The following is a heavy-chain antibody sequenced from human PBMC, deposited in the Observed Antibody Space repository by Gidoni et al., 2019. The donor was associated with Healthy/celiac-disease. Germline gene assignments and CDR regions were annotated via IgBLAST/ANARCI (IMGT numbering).Heavy chain of an antibody. CDR2: ISGSGGGT. Sequence: EVQLLESGGGLVQPGGSLRLSCAASGFTFSSYAMSWVRQAPGKGLEWVSAISGSGGGTYYADSVKGRFTISRDNSKNTLYLQMNSLRAEDTAVYYCAKDPYSGYDLEIWYFDLWGRGTLVTVSS. D-gene: IGHD5-12*01. CDR1: GFTFSSYA. J-gene: IGHJ2*01. CDR3: AKDPYSGYDLEIWYFDL. V-gene: IGHV3-23*01.